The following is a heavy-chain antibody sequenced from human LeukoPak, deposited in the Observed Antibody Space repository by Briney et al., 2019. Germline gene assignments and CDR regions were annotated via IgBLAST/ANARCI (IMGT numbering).Heavy chain of an antibody. CDR2: IKQDGSEK. D-gene: IGHD6-13*01. V-gene: IGHV3-7*03. J-gene: IGHJ5*02. Sequence: GGSPRLSCEASGLTFNKYWMTWVRQAPGKGLEWVANIKQDGSEKNYVDSVKGRFTISRDNAKNSLYLQMNSLRAEDTALYYCARDRLYPLAAAGTGWFDPWGQGTLVTVSS. CDR1: GLTFNKYW. CDR3: ARDRLYPLAAAGTGWFDP.